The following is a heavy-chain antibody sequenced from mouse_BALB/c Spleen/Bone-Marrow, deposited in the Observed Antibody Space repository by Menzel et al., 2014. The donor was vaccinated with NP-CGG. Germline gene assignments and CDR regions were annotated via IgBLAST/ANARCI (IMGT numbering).Heavy chain of an antibody. CDR3: ARSGKVRNAMDY. Sequence: VQLQQSGAKLVRPGVSVKISCKGSGYTFTDHAMHWVKRSHAKSLEWIGLISGYYGGAIYNQKFKGKATMTVDKSSSTAYMELARLTSEDSAIYYCARSGKVRNAMDYWGQGTSVTVSS. V-gene: IGHV1S137*01. CDR2: ISGYYGGA. D-gene: IGHD2-14*01. J-gene: IGHJ4*01. CDR1: GYTFTDHA.